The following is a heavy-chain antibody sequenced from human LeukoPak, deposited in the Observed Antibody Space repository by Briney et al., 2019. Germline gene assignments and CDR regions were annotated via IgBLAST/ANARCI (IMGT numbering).Heavy chain of an antibody. CDR3: ATDFSFGSGWYWGFDP. V-gene: IGHV1-24*01. CDR2: FDPEDGET. Sequence: VASVKVSCEVSGYTLTELSMHWVRQAPGKGLEWMGGFDPEDGETIYAQKFQGRVTMTEDTSTDTAYMELSSLRSEDTAVYYCATDFSFGSGWYWGFDPWGQGTLVTVSS. J-gene: IGHJ5*02. D-gene: IGHD6-19*01. CDR1: GYTLTELS.